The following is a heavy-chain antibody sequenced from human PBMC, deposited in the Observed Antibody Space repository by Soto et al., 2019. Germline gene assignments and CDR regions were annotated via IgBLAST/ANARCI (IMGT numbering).Heavy chain of an antibody. V-gene: IGHV3-33*01. CDR2: IWYGGSNK. D-gene: IGHD3-9*01. Sequence: GGSLRLSCAASGFTFSSYGMHWVRQAPGKGLEWVTVIWYGGSNKYYADSVKGRFTISRDTAKNTLYLQMNSLRAEDTAVYYCARGPYLTVYFNYHFVYLDVWGEGTTVTVSS. CDR1: GFTFSSYG. J-gene: IGHJ6*03. CDR3: ARGPYLTVYFNYHFVYLDV.